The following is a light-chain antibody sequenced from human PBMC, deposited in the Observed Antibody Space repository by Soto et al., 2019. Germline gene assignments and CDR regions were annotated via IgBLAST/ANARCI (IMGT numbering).Light chain of an antibody. Sequence: DIQMTQSPSSLSASVGDRVTITCRASQSINFYLNWYQQKPGRAPKLLISGASTLHGGVPSRFSGSGSGTDFTLTISSLQPEDFATYYCQQSYSTPRYSFGQGTTLESK. CDR1: QSINFY. V-gene: IGKV1-39*01. CDR2: GAS. J-gene: IGKJ2*03. CDR3: QQSYSTPRYS.